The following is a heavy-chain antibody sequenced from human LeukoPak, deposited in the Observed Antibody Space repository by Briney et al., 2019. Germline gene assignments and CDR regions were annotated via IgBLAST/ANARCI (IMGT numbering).Heavy chain of an antibody. D-gene: IGHD1-1*01. CDR2: VNQDGSVK. J-gene: IGHJ4*02. V-gene: IGHV3-7*01. CDR3: AKDKNWNVCDY. Sequence: GDSLRLSCAVSGFTFSSYWMIWFRQAPGKGLEWVAHVNQDGSVKNYVDSVKGRFTISRDNANNFLYLQMNSLRAEDTAVYYCAKDKNWNVCDYWGRGTLVTVSS. CDR1: GFTFSSYW.